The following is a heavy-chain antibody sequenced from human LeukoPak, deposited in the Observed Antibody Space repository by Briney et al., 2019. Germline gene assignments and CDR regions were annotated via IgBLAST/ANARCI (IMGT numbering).Heavy chain of an antibody. V-gene: IGHV1-8*01. Sequence: ASVKVSCKASGYTFTNYDINWVRQATGQGLEWMGWMNPNSGNTGYAQKFQGRVTMTGNTSVITAYMELSSLRSEDTAVYYCARNWGDAFDIWGQGTMVTVSS. J-gene: IGHJ3*02. D-gene: IGHD7-27*01. CDR2: MNPNSGNT. CDR3: ARNWGDAFDI. CDR1: GYTFTNYD.